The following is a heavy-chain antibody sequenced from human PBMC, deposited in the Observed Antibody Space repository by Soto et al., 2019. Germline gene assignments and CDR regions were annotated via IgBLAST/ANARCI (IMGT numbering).Heavy chain of an antibody. CDR1: GFTFGDFY. D-gene: IGHD3-16*01. Sequence: QARLVESGGGLVEPGGSLRLSCTASGFTFGDFYMMWFRQAPGRGLEWISYITKTGTTIYHADPVKGRLYVSRDNARSSLYLQMNSLRAEDTAVYYCARPNWNSRGGVYNLWGQGTLVTVSS. CDR3: ARPNWNSRGGVYNL. CDR2: ITKTGTTI. J-gene: IGHJ4*02. V-gene: IGHV3-11*01.